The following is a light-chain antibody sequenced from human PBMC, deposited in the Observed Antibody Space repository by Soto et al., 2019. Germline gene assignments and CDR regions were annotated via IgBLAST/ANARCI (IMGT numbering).Light chain of an antibody. CDR3: QQSYSTPHT. J-gene: IGKJ2*01. CDR2: AAS. CDR1: QSISSY. V-gene: IGKV1-39*01. Sequence: DIQMTQSPSSLSASVGDRVTITCRASQSISSYLNWYQQKPGKAPKLLIYAASSLQSEVPSRFSVSGSGTDFTLTISSLQPEDFATYYCQQSYSTPHTFGQGTKLEIK.